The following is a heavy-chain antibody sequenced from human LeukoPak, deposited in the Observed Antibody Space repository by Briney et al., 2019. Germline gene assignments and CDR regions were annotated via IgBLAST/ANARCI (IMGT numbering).Heavy chain of an antibody. CDR3: ARAQQLVPGLNYYYYGMDV. CDR1: GYTFTGYY. CDR2: INPNSGGT. D-gene: IGHD6-13*01. Sequence: ASVKVSCTASGYTFTGYYMHWVRQAPGQGLEWMGWINPNSGGTNYAQKFQDRVTMTRDTSISTAYMELSRLRSDDTAVYYCARAQQLVPGLNYYYYGMDVWGQGTTVTVSS. V-gene: IGHV1-2*02. J-gene: IGHJ6*02.